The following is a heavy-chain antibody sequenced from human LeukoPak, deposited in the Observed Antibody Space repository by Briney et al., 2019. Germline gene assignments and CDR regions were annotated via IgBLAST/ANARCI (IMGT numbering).Heavy chain of an antibody. J-gene: IGHJ4*02. CDR2: IIPIFGTA. Sequence: SVKVSCKASGGTFSTYAISWVRQAPGQGLEWMGGIIPIFGTANYEQKFQGRVTITADESTSTAYMELSSLRSEDTAVYYCARADSSGYSDFDYWGQGTLVTVSS. CDR1: GGTFSTYA. D-gene: IGHD3-22*01. V-gene: IGHV1-69*13. CDR3: ARADSSGYSDFDY.